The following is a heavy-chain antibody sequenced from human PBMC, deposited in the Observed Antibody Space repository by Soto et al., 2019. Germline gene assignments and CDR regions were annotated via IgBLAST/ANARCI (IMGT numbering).Heavy chain of an antibody. CDR1: GGSFSGYS. J-gene: IGHJ6*02. CDR2: INHSGTT. V-gene: IGHV4-34*01. D-gene: IGHD3-3*01. Sequence: AETLSLTCAVYGGSFSGYSWTWLRQPPGKGLEWIGEINHSGTTDYNPALKSRVTMSADTSKNQFSLRMTSVTAADTAVYYCARARFDSWSHIYYGLDVWGQGTTVTVSS. CDR3: ARARFDSWSHIYYGLDV.